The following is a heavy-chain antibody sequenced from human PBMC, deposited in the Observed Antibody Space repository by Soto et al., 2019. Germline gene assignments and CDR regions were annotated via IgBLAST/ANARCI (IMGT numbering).Heavy chain of an antibody. CDR1: GYTFTGYY. D-gene: IGHD2-15*01. J-gene: IGHJ4*02. Sequence: PVKVSCKGSGYTFTGYYMHWLRQAPAHGLEWMGWINPNSGGTNYAQKFQGRVTMTRDTSIRTTYMELSRRRSDDTAVYYCARVKYCSGGRCYMYYFGYWGQGTLVTVSS. V-gene: IGHV1-2*02. CDR2: INPNSGGT. CDR3: ARVKYCSGGRCYMYYFGY.